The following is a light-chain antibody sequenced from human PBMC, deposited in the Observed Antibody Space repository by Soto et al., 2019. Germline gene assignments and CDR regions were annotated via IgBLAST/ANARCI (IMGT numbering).Light chain of an antibody. CDR3: QQSYSTPRT. CDR2: AAS. J-gene: IGKJ1*01. V-gene: IGKV1-39*01. CDR1: QIISSH. Sequence: DIQMTQSPSSLSASVGDRVTITCRAIQIISSHLNWYQQKPGKAPKLLIYAASSLQSGVPSRFSGSGSGTDFTLTISSLQPEDFATYYCQQSYSTPRTFGQGTKV.